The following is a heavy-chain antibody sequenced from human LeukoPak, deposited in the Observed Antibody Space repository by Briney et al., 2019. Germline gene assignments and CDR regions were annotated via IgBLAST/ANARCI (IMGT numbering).Heavy chain of an antibody. D-gene: IGHD4-17*01. CDR1: GGSISSYY. CDR3: ARYLQESYGDLNYYYYYMDV. Sequence: SETLSLTCTVSGGSISSYYWSWIRQPPGKGLEWIGYIYYSGSTNYNPSLKSRVTISVDTSKNQFSLKLSSVTAADTAVYYCARYLQESYGDLNYYYYYMDVWGKGTTVTVSS. V-gene: IGHV4-59*08. J-gene: IGHJ6*03. CDR2: IYYSGST.